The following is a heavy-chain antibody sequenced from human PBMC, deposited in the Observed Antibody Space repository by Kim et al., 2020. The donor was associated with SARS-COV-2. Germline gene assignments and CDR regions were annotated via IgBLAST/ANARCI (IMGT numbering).Heavy chain of an antibody. D-gene: IGHD5-12*01. CDR1: GYTFTSYD. Sequence: ASVKVSCKASGYTFTSYDINWVRQATGQGLEWMGWMNPNSGNTGYAQKFQGRVTMTRNTSISTAYMELSSLRSEDTAVYYCARGGLATYEGYYYYYGMDVWGQGTTVTVSS. J-gene: IGHJ6*02. CDR3: ARGGLATYEGYYYYYGMDV. CDR2: MNPNSGNT. V-gene: IGHV1-8*01.